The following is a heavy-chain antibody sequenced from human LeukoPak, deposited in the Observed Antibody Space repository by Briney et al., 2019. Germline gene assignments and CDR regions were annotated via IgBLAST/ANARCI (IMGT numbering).Heavy chain of an antibody. J-gene: IGHJ6*03. CDR3: ARVKVGATLSRASHYMDV. CDR1: GYTFTGYY. Sequence: GASVKVSCKASGYTFTGYYMHWVRQAPGQGLEWMGWINPNSGGTNYAQKFQGRVTMTRDTSISTAYMELSRLRSDDTAVYYCARVKVGATLSRASHYMDVWGKGTTVTISS. CDR2: INPNSGGT. V-gene: IGHV1-2*02. D-gene: IGHD1-26*01.